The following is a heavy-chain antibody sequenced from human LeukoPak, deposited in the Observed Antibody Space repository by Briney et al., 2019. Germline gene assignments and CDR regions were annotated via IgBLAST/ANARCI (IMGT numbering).Heavy chain of an antibody. D-gene: IGHD4-23*01. CDR2: FDPSDSYT. V-gene: IGHV5-10-1*01. J-gene: IGHJ4*02. Sequence: GEPLKISCKASGYTFTTYWISWVRQMPGKGLEWLGRFDPSDSYTNYSPSFQGHVTVSADKAISTAYLQWSSLKASDTAIYYCARDRDRGYGGNSADYWGQGTLVTVSS. CDR1: GYTFTTYW. CDR3: ARDRDRGYGGNSADY.